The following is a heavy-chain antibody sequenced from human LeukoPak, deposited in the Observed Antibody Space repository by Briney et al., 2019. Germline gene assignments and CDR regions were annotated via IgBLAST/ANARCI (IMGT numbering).Heavy chain of an antibody. CDR1: GFTFGDYA. J-gene: IGHJ4*02. V-gene: IGHV3-49*04. Sequence: GRSLRLSCTASGFTFGDYAMSWVRQAPGKGLEGVGFIRSKAYGGTTEYAASVKGRFTISRDDSKSIAYPQMNSLKTEDTAVYYCTRAAYGSGSFSDYWGQGTLVTVSS. CDR2: IRSKAYGGTT. D-gene: IGHD3-10*01. CDR3: TRAAYGSGSFSDY.